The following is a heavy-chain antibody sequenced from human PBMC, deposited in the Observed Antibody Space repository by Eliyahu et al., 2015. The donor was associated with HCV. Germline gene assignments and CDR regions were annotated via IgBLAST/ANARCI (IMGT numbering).Heavy chain of an antibody. Sequence: QVQLVESGGGVVQPGRSLRLSCAASGFTFSLNGMHWVRQAPGKGLEWVAVMSFDGNNKYYADSVKGRFTISRDTSKNTLYLQMNSLRVEDTAVYYCAKEVGGYEYYFDYWGQGTLVTVSS. CDR3: AKEVGGYEYYFDY. V-gene: IGHV3-30*18. J-gene: IGHJ4*02. CDR1: GFTFSLNG. D-gene: IGHD3-16*01. CDR2: MSFDGNNK.